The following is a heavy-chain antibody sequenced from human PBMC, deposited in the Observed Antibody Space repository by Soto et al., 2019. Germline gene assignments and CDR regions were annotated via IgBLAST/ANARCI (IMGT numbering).Heavy chain of an antibody. V-gene: IGHV3-30*18. Sequence: QVQLVESGGGVVQPGRSLRLSCEASGFTFSDYGMHWVRQAPGKGLEWVALISFDGSHKYYADSVKGRFTISRDNAKNTLYLQMNSLRDEDTCVYYCAKGGTLVVGFLDIWGQGTMVTVSS. CDR2: ISFDGSHK. D-gene: IGHD2-21*01. CDR3: AKGGTLVVGFLDI. J-gene: IGHJ3*02. CDR1: GFTFSDYG.